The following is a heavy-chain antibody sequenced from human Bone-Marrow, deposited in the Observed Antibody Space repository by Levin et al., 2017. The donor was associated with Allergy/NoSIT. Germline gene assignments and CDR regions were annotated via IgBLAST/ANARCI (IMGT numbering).Heavy chain of an antibody. CDR3: SRQGTTGTTDKYLFYGMDV. CDR1: GYNFTNYW. V-gene: IGHV5-51*01. CDR2: IYPGDSDT. D-gene: IGHD1-1*01. J-gene: IGHJ6*02. Sequence: KAGGSLRLSCKGFGYNFTNYWIGWVRQMPGKGLEWMAMIYPGDSDTRYSPSFQGQVTISADKSISTAYLQWSSLKASDTAMYYCSRQGTTGTTDKYLFYGMDVWGHGTPVTVSS.